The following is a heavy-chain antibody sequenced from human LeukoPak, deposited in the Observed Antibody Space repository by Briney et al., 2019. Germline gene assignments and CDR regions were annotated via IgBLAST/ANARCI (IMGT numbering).Heavy chain of an antibody. CDR3: TRDSSRGWFSVDH. CDR1: AYPFTTYY. D-gene: IGHD6-19*01. V-gene: IGHV1-46*01. CDR2: INPSDGST. J-gene: IGHJ4*02. Sequence: ASVKVSCKTSAYPFTTYYMHWVRQAPGQGLEGMEVINPSDGSTSYAQKFRGRLTMTRDTSTSTLYMDLSSLIFEDTAVYFCTRDSSRGWFSVDHWGQGTLVTVSS.